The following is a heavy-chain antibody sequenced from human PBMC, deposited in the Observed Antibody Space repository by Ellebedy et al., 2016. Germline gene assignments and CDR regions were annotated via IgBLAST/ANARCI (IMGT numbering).Heavy chain of an antibody. CDR2: ISYDETNR. V-gene: IGHV3-30-3*01. CDR3: ARQNDSGSYFDDY. J-gene: IGHJ4*02. Sequence: GESLKISXAASGFTFSNYAMHWVRQAPGKGLEWVAVISYDETNRYYAESVKGRFTISRDNSKNTLYLQMNSLRGEDTAVYFCARQNDSGSYFDDYWGQGTLVTVSS. CDR1: GFTFSNYA. D-gene: IGHD1-26*01.